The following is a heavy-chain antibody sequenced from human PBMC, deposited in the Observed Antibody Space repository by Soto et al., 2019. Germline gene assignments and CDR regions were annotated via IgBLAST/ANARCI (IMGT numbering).Heavy chain of an antibody. D-gene: IGHD2-15*01. V-gene: IGHV1-46*01. Sequence: QVQLVQSGAEVKKPGASVKVSCKASGYTFTSDYMHWVRQAPGQGLGWMGIINPSGGSTSYAQTFQGRVTMSRDTSTSTVYMELSSLRSEDTAVYYCAREGTVVRRNGFDSWGQGTLVTVSS. CDR3: AREGTVVRRNGFDS. CDR2: INPSGGST. J-gene: IGHJ5*01. CDR1: GYTFTSDY.